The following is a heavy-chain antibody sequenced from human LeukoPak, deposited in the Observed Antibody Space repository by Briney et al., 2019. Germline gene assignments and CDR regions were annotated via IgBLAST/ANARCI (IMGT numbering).Heavy chain of an antibody. Sequence: GGSLRLSCAASEFNFSSYRMIWVRQAPGKGLEWVANIKQDGSETYYVDSVKGRFTISRDNAKNSLYLQMNSLRAEDTAVYFCTRDGMEVWGQWTTVIVSS. J-gene: IGHJ6*02. CDR3: TRDGMEV. V-gene: IGHV3-7*01. CDR1: EFNFSSYR. CDR2: IKQDGSET.